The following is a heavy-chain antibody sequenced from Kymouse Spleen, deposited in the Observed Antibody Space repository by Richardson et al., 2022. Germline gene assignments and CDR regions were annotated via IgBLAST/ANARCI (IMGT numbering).Heavy chain of an antibody. CDR3: ARGSNYYGSGSYSYYYGMDV. Sequence: QVQLQQWGAGLLKPSETLSLTCAVYGGSFSGYYWSWIRQPPGKGLEWIGEINHSGSTNYNPSLKSRVTISVDTSKNQFSLKLSSVTAADTAVYYCARGSNYYGSGSYSYYYGMDVWGQGTTVTVSS. J-gene: IGHJ6*02. V-gene: IGHV4-34*01. CDR2: INHSGST. D-gene: IGHD3-10*01. CDR1: GGSFSGYY.